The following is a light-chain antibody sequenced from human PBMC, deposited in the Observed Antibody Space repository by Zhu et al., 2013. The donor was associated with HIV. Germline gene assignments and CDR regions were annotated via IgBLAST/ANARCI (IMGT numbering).Light chain of an antibody. CDR1: SSDVGAYDY. Sequence: QSALTQPASVSGSPGQSITISCTGTSSDVGAYDYISWYQQHPGKVPKLMIYEVTNRPSGISNRFSGSKSGNTASLTVSGLQAEDEADYYCGSFGGSNNYVFGTGTKVTVL. V-gene: IGLV2-14*01. J-gene: IGLJ1*01. CDR3: GSFGGSNNYV. CDR2: EVT.